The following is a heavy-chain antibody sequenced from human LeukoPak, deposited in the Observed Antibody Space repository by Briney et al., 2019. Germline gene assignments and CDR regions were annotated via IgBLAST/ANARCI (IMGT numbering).Heavy chain of an antibody. Sequence: PGGSLRLSCAVSGFTFTTYAMHWVRQAPGKGLEWVAVISYDGSNKYYADSVKGRFTITRDNSKNTLYLQMNSLKTEDTAVYYCTTLSTRSKWQGLDYWGQGTLVTVSS. CDR2: ISYDGSNK. V-gene: IGHV3-30-3*01. J-gene: IGHJ4*02. CDR3: TTLSTRSKWQGLDY. D-gene: IGHD1-14*01. CDR1: GFTFTTYA.